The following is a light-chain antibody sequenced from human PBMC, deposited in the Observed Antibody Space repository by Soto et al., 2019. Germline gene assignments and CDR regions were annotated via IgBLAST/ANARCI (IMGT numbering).Light chain of an antibody. J-gene: IGLJ2*01. CDR1: SSNIGTNT. CDR3: EAWDDSRYGAV. CDR2: SND. Sequence: QPVVTQPPSASGTPGQGVTISCSGSSSNIGTNTVNWYKQLPGTAPKLLIYSNDLRPSGVPDRFSGSKSGTSASLAISGLQSEDEADYYCEAWDDSRYGAVFGGGTKLTVL. V-gene: IGLV1-44*01.